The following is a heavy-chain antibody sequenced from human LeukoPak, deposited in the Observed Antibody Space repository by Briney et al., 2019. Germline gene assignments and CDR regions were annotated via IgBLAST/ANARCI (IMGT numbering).Heavy chain of an antibody. Sequence: PSETLSPTCTVSGGSISSTNSYWGWIRQPPEKGLEWIGNIDSSGTSHYSPVLKSRVTSSLDTSKSHFSLRLTSVTAADTAVYYCARLIDYGGFYFYYYMDVWGKGTSVTISS. V-gene: IGHV4-39*02. J-gene: IGHJ6*03. D-gene: IGHD4/OR15-4a*01. CDR2: IDSSGTS. CDR3: ARLIDYGGFYFYYYMDV. CDR1: GGSISSTNSY.